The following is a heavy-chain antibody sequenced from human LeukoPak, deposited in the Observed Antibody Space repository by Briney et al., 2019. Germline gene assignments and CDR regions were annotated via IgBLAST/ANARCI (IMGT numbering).Heavy chain of an antibody. D-gene: IGHD5-24*01. Sequence: SETLSLTCTVSGGSISNYYWSWIRQPAGKGLEWIGRIYTSGSASYNPSLKSRVTMSVDTSENQFSLKLYSMTAADTAVYYCARGPDRRDGYKSLDYWGQGTLVTVSS. CDR1: GGSISNYY. V-gene: IGHV4-4*07. J-gene: IGHJ4*02. CDR3: ARGPDRRDGYKSLDY. CDR2: IYTSGSA.